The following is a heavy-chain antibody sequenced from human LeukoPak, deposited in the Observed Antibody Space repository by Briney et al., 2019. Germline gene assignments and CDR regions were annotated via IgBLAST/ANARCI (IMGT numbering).Heavy chain of an antibody. J-gene: IGHJ6*02. Sequence: SETLSLTCTVSGGSTASSSHYWGWIRQSPGKGLEWIAIMYYTGSTYYNPPLKSRVTISVDTSKNQFSLKLASVTAADTAVYYCARHRIQPPVLMDVWGQGTTVTVSS. CDR2: MYYTGST. CDR3: ARHRIQPPVLMDV. D-gene: IGHD5-18*01. CDR1: GGSTASSSHY. V-gene: IGHV4-39*01.